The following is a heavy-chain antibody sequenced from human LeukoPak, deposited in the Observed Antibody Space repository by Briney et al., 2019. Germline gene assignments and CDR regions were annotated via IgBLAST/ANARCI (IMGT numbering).Heavy chain of an antibody. CDR3: ARLTPIYCSSGSCRGMDV. V-gene: IGHV4-4*09. CDR2: IYTSGST. D-gene: IGHD2-15*01. CDR1: GGSISSYY. J-gene: IGHJ6*04. Sequence: SETLSLTCTVSGGSISSYYWSWIRQPPGKGLEWIGYIYTSGSTNYNPSLKSRVTISVDTSKNQFSLKLSSVTAADTAVYYCARLTPIYCSSGSCRGMDVWGKGTTVTVSS.